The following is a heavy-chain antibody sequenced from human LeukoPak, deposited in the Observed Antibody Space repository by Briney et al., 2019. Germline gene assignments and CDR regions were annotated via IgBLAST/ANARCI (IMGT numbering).Heavy chain of an antibody. CDR1: GFTVSSNY. D-gene: IGHD5-18*01. V-gene: IGHV3-53*05. CDR3: AKDKDTAGAAYYFDY. CDR2: IYSGGST. J-gene: IGHJ4*02. Sequence: GGSLRLSCAASGFTVSSNYMNWVRQAPGKGLEWVSVIYSGGSTYYADSVKGRFTISRDNSKNTLYLQMNSLRAEDTAVYYCAKDKDTAGAAYYFDYWGQGTLVTVSS.